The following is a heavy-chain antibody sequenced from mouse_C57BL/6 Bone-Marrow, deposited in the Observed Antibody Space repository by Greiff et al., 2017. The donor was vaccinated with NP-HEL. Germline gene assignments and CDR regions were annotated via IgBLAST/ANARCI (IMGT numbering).Heavy chain of an antibody. CDR3: ARHVDYSGGSYGYFDF. D-gene: IGHD1-1*02. Sequence: QVQLKQSGAELVKPGASVKLSCKASGYTFTEYTIHWVKQRPGQGLEWIGWFYPGSGSIKYNEKFKDKATLTADKSSSTVYMDLRRLTSEDSAVYVCARHVDYSGGSYGYFDFWGTGTTVTVTS. CDR2: FYPGSGSI. CDR1: GYTFTEYT. V-gene: IGHV1-62-2*01. J-gene: IGHJ1*03.